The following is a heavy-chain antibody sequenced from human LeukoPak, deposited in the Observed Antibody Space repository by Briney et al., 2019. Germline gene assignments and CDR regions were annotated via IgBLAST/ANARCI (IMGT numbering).Heavy chain of an antibody. Sequence: SETLSLTCAVYGGSFSGYYWSWIRQPPGKGLEWIGEINHSGSTNYNPSLKSRVTISVDTSKNQFSLKLSSVTAADTAVYYCARGGYSGSYRYPRLDPWGQGTLVTVSS. V-gene: IGHV4-34*01. CDR2: INHSGST. D-gene: IGHD1-26*01. J-gene: IGHJ5*02. CDR3: ARGGYSGSYRYPRLDP. CDR1: GGSFSGYY.